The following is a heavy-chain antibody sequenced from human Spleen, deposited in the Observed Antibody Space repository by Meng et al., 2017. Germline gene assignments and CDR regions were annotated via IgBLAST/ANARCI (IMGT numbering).Heavy chain of an antibody. J-gene: IGHJ4*02. Sequence: QVKLVQSGAEVKKPGSSVKVACKTSGGSFSTHTFSGVRQAPGQGLEWMGSLIAVFDKTKAAPRFQDRVTFTADESTSTAYMELSSLTFDDTAVYFCARGRRNEPLFDYWGQGTLVTVSS. D-gene: IGHD1-14*01. V-gene: IGHV1-69*13. CDR3: ARGRRNEPLFDY. CDR2: LIAVFDKT. CDR1: GGSFSTHT.